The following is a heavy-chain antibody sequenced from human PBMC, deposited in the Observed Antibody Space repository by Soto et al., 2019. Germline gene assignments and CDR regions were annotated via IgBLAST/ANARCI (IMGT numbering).Heavy chain of an antibody. Sequence: PSETLSLTWTVSGGSISSYYWSWIRQPPGKGLEWIGYIYYSGSTNYNPSLKSRVTISVDTSKNQFSLKLSSVTAADTAVYYCARDSSQQLETGYYYYYGMVVWGQGTTVTVSS. D-gene: IGHD6-13*01. V-gene: IGHV4-59*01. CDR2: IYYSGST. J-gene: IGHJ6*02. CDR1: GGSISSYY. CDR3: ARDSSQQLETGYYYYYGMVV.